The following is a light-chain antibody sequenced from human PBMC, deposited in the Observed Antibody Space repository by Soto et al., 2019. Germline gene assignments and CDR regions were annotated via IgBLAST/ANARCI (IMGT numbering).Light chain of an antibody. J-gene: IGLJ1*01. CDR2: DVS. Sequence: QPASVSRSPGPPNNYYYTGTSSDVGGYNYVSWYQQHPGKAPKLMIYDVSNRPSGVSNRFSGSKSGNTASLTISGLQAEDEADYYCSSYTSSSYVFGTGTKVTIL. CDR3: SSYTSSSYV. V-gene: IGLV2-14*01. CDR1: SSDVGGYNY.